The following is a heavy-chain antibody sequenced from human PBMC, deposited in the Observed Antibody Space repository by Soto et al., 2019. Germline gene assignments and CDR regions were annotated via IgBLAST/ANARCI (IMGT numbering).Heavy chain of an antibody. Sequence: PSETRSLTCTVSGGSISNCYWCWIRQPPGKGLEWIGYIYYSGSTNYNPSLKSRVTISVDTSKNQFSLKLNSMTAADTAVYYCAGSSGYGSAYWGRGTLVTAPQ. CDR2: IYYSGST. CDR1: GGSISNCY. D-gene: IGHD3-3*01. V-gene: IGHV4-59*08. CDR3: AGSSGYGSAY. J-gene: IGHJ4*02.